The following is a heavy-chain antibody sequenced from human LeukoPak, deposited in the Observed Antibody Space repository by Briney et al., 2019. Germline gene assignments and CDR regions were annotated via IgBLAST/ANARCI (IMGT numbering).Heavy chain of an antibody. V-gene: IGHV4-61*01. CDR3: ARAGGWYGGEYFQH. D-gene: IGHD6-19*01. CDR1: GGSVSSGSYC. Sequence: SETLSLTCTVSGGSVSSGSYCWSWIRQPPGKRLEWIGYIYYSGSTNYNPSLKSRVTISVDTSKNQFSLKLSSVTAADTAVYYCARAGGWYGGEYFQHWGQGTLVTVSS. J-gene: IGHJ1*01. CDR2: IYYSGST.